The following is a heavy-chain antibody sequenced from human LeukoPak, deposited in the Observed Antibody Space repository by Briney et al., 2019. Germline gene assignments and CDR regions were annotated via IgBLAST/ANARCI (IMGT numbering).Heavy chain of an antibody. D-gene: IGHD6-19*01. J-gene: IGHJ4*02. CDR3: ARRIELIAVAGFDY. Sequence: SETLSLTCTVSGGSISSSSYYWGWIRQPPGKGLEWIGSIYYSGSTYYNPSLKSRVTISVDTSKNQFSLKLSSVTAADTAVCYCARRIELIAVAGFDYWGQGTLVTVSS. V-gene: IGHV4-39*01. CDR1: GGSISSSSYY. CDR2: IYYSGST.